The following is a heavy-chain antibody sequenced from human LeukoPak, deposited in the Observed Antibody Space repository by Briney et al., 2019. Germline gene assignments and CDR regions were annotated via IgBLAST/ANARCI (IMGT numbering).Heavy chain of an antibody. Sequence: PSETLSLTCAISGGSITSSNWWTWVRQPPGKGLEWVGEIYLRGNTNYNPSLESRVSISVDESKTQLSLRLESVTAADTAVYYCARGLAPFSVGNWFDPWGQGTLVTVSS. CDR2: IYLRGNT. CDR3: ARGLAPFSVGNWFDP. V-gene: IGHV4-4*02. D-gene: IGHD1-26*01. CDR1: GGSITSSNW. J-gene: IGHJ5*02.